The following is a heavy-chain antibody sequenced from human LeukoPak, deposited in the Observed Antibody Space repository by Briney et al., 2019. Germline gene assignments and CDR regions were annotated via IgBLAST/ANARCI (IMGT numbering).Heavy chain of an antibody. D-gene: IGHD3-3*01. Sequence: SETLSLTCTVSGGSISSYYWSWIRQPPGKGLEWIGYSYTSGSTNYNPSLKSRVTISVDTSKNQFSLKLSSVTAADTAVYYCARHKRITIFGVGSYYMDVWGKGTTVTVSS. CDR2: SYTSGST. V-gene: IGHV4-4*09. J-gene: IGHJ6*03. CDR3: ARHKRITIFGVGSYYMDV. CDR1: GGSISSYY.